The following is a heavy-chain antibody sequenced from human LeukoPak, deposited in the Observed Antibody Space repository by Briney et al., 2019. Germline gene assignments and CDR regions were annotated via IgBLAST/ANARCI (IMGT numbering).Heavy chain of an antibody. Sequence: PGGSLRLSCAASGFTFSSYAMSWVRQAPGKGLEWVSAISGSGGSTYYADSVMDRFTISRDNSKNTLYLQMNSLRAEDTAVYYCAKTIAAAGTQLDYYYGMDVWGQGTTVTVSS. CDR2: ISGSGGST. V-gene: IGHV3-23*01. J-gene: IGHJ6*02. CDR3: AKTIAAAGTQLDYYYGMDV. CDR1: GFTFSSYA. D-gene: IGHD6-13*01.